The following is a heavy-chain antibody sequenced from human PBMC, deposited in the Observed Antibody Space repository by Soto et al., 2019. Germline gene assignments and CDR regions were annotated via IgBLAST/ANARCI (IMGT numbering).Heavy chain of an antibody. D-gene: IGHD6-19*01. Sequence: GSLRLSCAASGFTFSDYYMSWIRQAPGKGLEWVSYITSSGSTIYYADSVKGRFTISRDNAKNSLYLQMNSLRAEDTAVYYCARENEQWVAADNWGQGTLVTVSS. CDR1: GFTFSDYY. V-gene: IGHV3-11*01. CDR3: ARENEQWVAADN. J-gene: IGHJ4*02. CDR2: ITSSGSTI.